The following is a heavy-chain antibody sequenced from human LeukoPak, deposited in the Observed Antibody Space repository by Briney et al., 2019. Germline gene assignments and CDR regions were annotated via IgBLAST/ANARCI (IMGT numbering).Heavy chain of an antibody. V-gene: IGHV4-59*12. J-gene: IGHJ4*02. CDR1: GGSISSYF. Sequence: ASETLSLTCTVSGGSISSYFWSWIRQPPGKGLEWIGYIYYSGSTNYNPSLKSRVTISVDTSKNQFSLKLSSVTAADTAVYYCARRIAAAGTFDYWGQGTLVTVSS. CDR3: ARRIAAAGTFDY. D-gene: IGHD6-13*01. CDR2: IYYSGST.